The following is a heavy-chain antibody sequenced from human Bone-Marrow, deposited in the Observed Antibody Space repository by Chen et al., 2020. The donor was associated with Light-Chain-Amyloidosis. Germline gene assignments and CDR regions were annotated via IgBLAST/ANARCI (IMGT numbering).Heavy chain of an antibody. D-gene: IGHD1-26*01. Sequence: QLQLQESGPGLVKPSETLFLTCIVSGGSISSSSYYWGWIRQPPGKGLEWIGSIYYSGSTYYNPSLKSRVTISVDTSKNQFSLKLSSVTAADTAVDYCARQAATFDYWGQGTLVTVSS. J-gene: IGHJ4*02. CDR1: GGSISSSSYY. CDR3: ARQAATFDY. CDR2: IYYSGST. V-gene: IGHV4-39*01.